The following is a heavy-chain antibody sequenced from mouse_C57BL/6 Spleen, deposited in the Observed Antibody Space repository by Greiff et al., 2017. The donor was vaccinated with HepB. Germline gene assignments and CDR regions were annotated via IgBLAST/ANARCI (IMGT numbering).Heavy chain of an antibody. J-gene: IGHJ2*01. CDR1: GFNIKDDY. Sequence: DVQLQESGAELVRPGASVKLSCTASGFNIKDDYMHWVKQRPEQGLEWIGWIDPENGDTEYASKFQGKATITADTSSNTAYLQLSSLTSEDTAVYYCTTTVVATGDYWGQGTTLTVSS. CDR2: IDPENGDT. V-gene: IGHV14-4*01. CDR3: TTTVVATGDY. D-gene: IGHD1-1*01.